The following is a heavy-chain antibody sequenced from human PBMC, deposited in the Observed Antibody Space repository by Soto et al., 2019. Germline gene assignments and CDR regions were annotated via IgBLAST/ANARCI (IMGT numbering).Heavy chain of an antibody. CDR1: GYTFTGYY. CDR3: ARDATYYDFWSGYPTGNWFDP. CDR2: INPNSGGT. Sequence: SVKVSCKASGYTFTGYYMHWVRQAPGQGLEWMGWINPNSGGTNYAQKFQGRVTMTRDTSISTAYMELSRLRSDDTAVYYCARDATYYDFWSGYPTGNWFDPWGQGTLVTVSS. D-gene: IGHD3-3*01. J-gene: IGHJ5*02. V-gene: IGHV1-2*02.